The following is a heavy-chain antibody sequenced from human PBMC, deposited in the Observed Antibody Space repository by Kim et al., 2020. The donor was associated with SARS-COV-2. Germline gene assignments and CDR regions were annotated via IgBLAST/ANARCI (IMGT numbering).Heavy chain of an antibody. CDR3: AISAGFRYFDWLFQTVDAFDI. CDR2: MNPNSGNT. V-gene: IGHV1-8*01. Sequence: ASVKVSCKASGYTFTSYDINWVRQATGHGLEWMGWMNPNSGNTGYAQKFQGRVTMTRNTSISTAYMELSSLRSEDTAVYYCAISAGFRYFDWLFQTVDAFDIWGQGTMVTVSS. J-gene: IGHJ3*02. D-gene: IGHD3-9*01. CDR1: GYTFTSYD.